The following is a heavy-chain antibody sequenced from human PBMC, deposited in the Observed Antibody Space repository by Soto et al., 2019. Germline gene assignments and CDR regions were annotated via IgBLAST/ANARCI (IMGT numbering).Heavy chain of an antibody. CDR1: GFTFSSYA. V-gene: IGHV3-23*01. CDR2: ISGSGGST. CDR3: AKVGHNYYDSSGLGYFQH. Sequence: GGSLGRCWAASGFTFSSYAMSWVRQAPGKGLEWVSAISGSGGSTYYADSVKGRFTISRDNSKNTLYLQMNSLRAEDTAVYYCAKVGHNYYDSSGLGYFQHWGQGTLVTVSS. D-gene: IGHD3-22*01. J-gene: IGHJ1*01.